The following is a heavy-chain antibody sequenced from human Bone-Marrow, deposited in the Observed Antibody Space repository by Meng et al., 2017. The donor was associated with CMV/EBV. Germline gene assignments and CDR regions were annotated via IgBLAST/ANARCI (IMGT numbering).Heavy chain of an antibody. CDR2: IIPILGIA. CDR3: ARGRDNVDTAMVPGYYYYGMDV. D-gene: IGHD5-18*01. V-gene: IGHV1-69*10. Sequence: SVTVSCKASGGTFSSYAISWVRQAPGQGLEWMGGIIPILGIANYAQKFQGRVTITADKSTSTAYLELSSLRSEDTAVYYCARGRDNVDTAMVPGYYYYGMDVWGQGTTVTVSS. J-gene: IGHJ6*02. CDR1: GGTFSSYA.